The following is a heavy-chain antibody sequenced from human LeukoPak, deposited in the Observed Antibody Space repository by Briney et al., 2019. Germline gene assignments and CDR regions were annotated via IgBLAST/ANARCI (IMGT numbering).Heavy chain of an antibody. Sequence: PSETLSLTCSVSGGSLSTYYWTWTRQPPGKGLEWFGYIHQSGTTEFNPSLKSRVTMSLDTSRNQFSLRMSTVTAADTAVYYCSREQYIIGGSGWFGMDVWGHGTTVTVSS. J-gene: IGHJ6*02. CDR2: IHQSGTT. D-gene: IGHD6-19*01. CDR1: GGSLSTYY. V-gene: IGHV4-59*12. CDR3: SREQYIIGGSGWFGMDV.